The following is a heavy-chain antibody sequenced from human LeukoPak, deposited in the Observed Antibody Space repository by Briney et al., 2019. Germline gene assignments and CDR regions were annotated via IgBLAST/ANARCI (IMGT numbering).Heavy chain of an antibody. CDR1: GGSISSSSYY. CDR2: IYYSGST. CDR3: ARDNYYYDSSGYLRAGVNYFDY. V-gene: IGHV4-39*07. D-gene: IGHD3-22*01. Sequence: SETLSLTCTVSGGSISSSSYYWGWIRQPPGKGLEWIGSIYYSGSTYYNPSLKSRVTISVDTSKNQFSLKLSSVTAADTAVYYCARDNYYYDSSGYLRAGVNYFDYWGQGTLVTVSS. J-gene: IGHJ4*02.